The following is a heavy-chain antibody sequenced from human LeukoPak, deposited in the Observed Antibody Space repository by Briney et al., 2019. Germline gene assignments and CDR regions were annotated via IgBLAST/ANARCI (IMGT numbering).Heavy chain of an antibody. Sequence: PGGSLRLSCAASGFTFSNCAMGWVRQAPGKGLEWVSGISRSGDNTYYADTVKGRFTISRDNSKNTLYLQMNSLRAEDTAVYFWAKVGLGGGYYFDYWGQGTLVTVSS. V-gene: IGHV3-23*01. CDR2: ISRSGDNT. D-gene: IGHD3-16*01. J-gene: IGHJ4*02. CDR3: AKVGLGGGYYFDY. CDR1: GFTFSNCA.